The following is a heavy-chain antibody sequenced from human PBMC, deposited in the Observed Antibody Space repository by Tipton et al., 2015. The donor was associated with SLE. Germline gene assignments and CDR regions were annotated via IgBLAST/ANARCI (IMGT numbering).Heavy chain of an antibody. V-gene: IGHV4-59*01. D-gene: IGHD3-22*01. CDR2: IHSSGAT. CDR3: ASIRYYYDSSGYYSPFDY. Sequence: TLSLTCTVSGDSISRYYWSWIRQPPGRGLEWIGYIHSSGATTYNSSLKSRVTMSLDTPKNQFFLKLNSVTAADTAVYYCASIRYYYDSSGYYSPFDYWGQGTLVTVSS. J-gene: IGHJ4*02. CDR1: GDSISRYY.